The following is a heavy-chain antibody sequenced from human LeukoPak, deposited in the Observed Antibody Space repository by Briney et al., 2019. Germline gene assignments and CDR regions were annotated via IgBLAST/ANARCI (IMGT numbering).Heavy chain of an antibody. J-gene: IGHJ5*02. Sequence: PSETLSLTCAVYGGSFSGYYWSWIRQPPGKGLEWIGEINHSGSTNYNPSLKSRVTISADTSKNQFSLKLSSVTAADTAVYYCARVVPAAHIQNWFDPWGQGTLVTVSS. CDR3: ARVVPAAHIQNWFDP. CDR1: GGSFSGYY. D-gene: IGHD2-2*01. CDR2: INHSGST. V-gene: IGHV4-34*01.